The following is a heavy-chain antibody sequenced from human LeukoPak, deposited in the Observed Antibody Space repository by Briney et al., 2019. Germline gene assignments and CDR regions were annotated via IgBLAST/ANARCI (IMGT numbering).Heavy chain of an antibody. D-gene: IGHD3-9*01. J-gene: IGHJ4*02. CDR3: AKFYDILTSYFDY. CDR2: ISGIGDNT. Sequence: GGSLRLSCAASGFTFSNYPMMWIRQAPGKGLEWVSGISGIGDNTKYADSVKGRFTISRDNSKNTLYLEMNSLRAEDTAVYYCAKFYDILTSYFDYWGQGTLVTVSS. V-gene: IGHV3-23*01. CDR1: GFTFSNYP.